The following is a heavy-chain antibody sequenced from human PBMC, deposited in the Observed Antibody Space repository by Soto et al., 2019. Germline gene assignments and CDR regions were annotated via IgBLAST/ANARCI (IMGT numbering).Heavy chain of an antibody. CDR2: INPNSGGT. Sequence: GASVKVSCKASGYTFTGYYMHWVRQAPGQGLEWMGWINPNSGGTNYAQKFQGWVTMTRDTSISTAYMELSRLRSNDTAVYYCAREKITYTHDAFDIWGQGTMVTVSS. CDR1: GYTFTGYY. V-gene: IGHV1-2*04. D-gene: IGHD3-16*01. J-gene: IGHJ3*02. CDR3: AREKITYTHDAFDI.